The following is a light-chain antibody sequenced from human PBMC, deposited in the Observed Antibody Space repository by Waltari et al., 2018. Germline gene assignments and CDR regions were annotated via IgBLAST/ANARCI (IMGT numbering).Light chain of an antibody. J-gene: IGLJ2*01. V-gene: IGLV1-44*01. CDR3: AVWDDSRNGPL. Sequence: QSVLTQPPSASATPGQSVTISCSGSSSHLGSNTVNLYQQVPGPAPNPLIYRKNQRPSGVPDRFSGSKSGTSASLAISGLQSEVEAVYFCAVWDDSRNGPLFGGGTKLTVL. CDR2: RKN. CDR1: SSHLGSNT.